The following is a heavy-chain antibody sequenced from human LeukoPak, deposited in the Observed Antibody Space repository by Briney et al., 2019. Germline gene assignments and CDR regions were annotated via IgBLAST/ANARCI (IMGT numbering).Heavy chain of an antibody. CDR2: INPNSGGT. J-gene: IGHJ6*03. D-gene: IGHD2-15*01. CDR3: ARARLTYCSGGSCYSGSYMDV. Sequence: ASVKVSCKASGYTSTGYYMHWVRQAPGQGLEWMGWINPNSGGTNYAQKFQGRVTMTRDTSISTAYMELSRLRSDDTAVYYCARARLTYCSGGSCYSGSYMDVWDKGTTVTVSS. CDR1: GYTSTGYY. V-gene: IGHV1-2*02.